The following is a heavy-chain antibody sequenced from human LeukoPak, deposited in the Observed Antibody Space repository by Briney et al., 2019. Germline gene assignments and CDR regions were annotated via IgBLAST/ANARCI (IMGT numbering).Heavy chain of an antibody. CDR3: AKFDAFDI. J-gene: IGHJ3*02. Sequence: GGFLRLSCAASGLTFSTYAMSWVRQAPGKGLEWVSALSGSGGYTYYADSVKGRFTISRDNSKNTLYLQMNSLRAEDTAVYYCAKFDAFDIWGQGTMVTVSS. V-gene: IGHV3-23*01. CDR1: GLTFSTYA. CDR2: LSGSGGYT.